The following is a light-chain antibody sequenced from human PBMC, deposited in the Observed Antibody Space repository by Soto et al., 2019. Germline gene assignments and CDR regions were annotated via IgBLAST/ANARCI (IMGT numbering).Light chain of an antibody. Sequence: DIQMTQSPSSLSASVGDRVTISCQASQDITNYLSWYQQKPGKAPKFLIYDASSLQSGVPSRFSGSGSGTEFTLTISSLQPDDFATYYCQQYNSYSGYTFGQGTKVDIK. V-gene: IGKV1-16*01. J-gene: IGKJ2*01. CDR2: DAS. CDR1: QDITNY. CDR3: QQYNSYSGYT.